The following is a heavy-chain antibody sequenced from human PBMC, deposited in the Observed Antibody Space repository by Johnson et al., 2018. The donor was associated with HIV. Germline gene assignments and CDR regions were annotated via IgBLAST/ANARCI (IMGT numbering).Heavy chain of an antibody. CDR1: GFTFSSYD. CDR2: VSYDGNKK. D-gene: IGHD4-17*01. Sequence: QVQLVESGGGLVQPGGSLRLSCAASGFTFSSYDMHWVRQAPGKGLEWVAVVSYDGNKKYYADSVKGRFTISRDNSKNTLYLQMNSLRAGDTAVYYCARSGRGTLTTVPDAFDIWGQGTMVTVSS. J-gene: IGHJ3*02. CDR3: ARSGRGTLTTVPDAFDI. V-gene: IGHV3-30*03.